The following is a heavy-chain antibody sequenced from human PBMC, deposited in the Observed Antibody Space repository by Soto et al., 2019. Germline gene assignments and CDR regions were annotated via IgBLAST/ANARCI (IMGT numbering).Heavy chain of an antibody. CDR1: GFTFSNYT. CDR3: AREGGVYGGHFDY. D-gene: IGHD4-17*01. CDR2: ISSSSSTI. J-gene: IGHJ4*02. V-gene: IGHV3-48*02. Sequence: EVQLVESGGGLVQPGGSLRLSCAASGFTFSNYTMNWVRQAPGKGLEWVSYISSSSSTIYYADSVKGRFTISRDNAKNSLYLQMNSLRDADTAVYYCAREGGVYGGHFDYWGQGTLVTVSS.